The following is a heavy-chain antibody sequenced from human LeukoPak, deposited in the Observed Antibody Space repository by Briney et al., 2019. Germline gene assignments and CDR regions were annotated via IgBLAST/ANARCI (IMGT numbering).Heavy chain of an antibody. D-gene: IGHD6-6*01. J-gene: IGHJ4*02. V-gene: IGHV4-39*07. CDR1: RGSISSSSYY. CDR3: ARVRIAARSFDY. CDR2: IYYSGST. Sequence: SETLSLTCTVPRGSISSSSYYWGWIRQPPGKGLEWIGSIYYSGSTYYNPSLKSRVTISVDTSKNQFSLKLSSVTAADTAVYYCARVRIAARSFDYWGQGTLVTVSS.